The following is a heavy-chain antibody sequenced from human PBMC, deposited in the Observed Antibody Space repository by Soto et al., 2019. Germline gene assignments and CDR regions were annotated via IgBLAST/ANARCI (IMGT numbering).Heavy chain of an antibody. V-gene: IGHV4-34*01. Sequence: SETLSLTCAVYGGSFSNYYWSWIRQPPGKGLKWIGEINQGGSTTYNPSLKSRVTMSLDTSKKQYFLKLNSVTAAHTAFYYCAPVRNFDKLFSLWGQGTPVTVSS. CDR1: GGSFSNYY. D-gene: IGHD3-9*01. CDR3: APVRNFDKLFSL. CDR2: INQGGST. J-gene: IGHJ4*02.